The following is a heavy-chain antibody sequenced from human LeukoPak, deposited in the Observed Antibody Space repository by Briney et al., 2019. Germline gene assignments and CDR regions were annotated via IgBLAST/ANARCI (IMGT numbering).Heavy chain of an antibody. CDR1: GGSISSSSYY. V-gene: IGHV4-39*07. D-gene: IGHD3-22*01. Sequence: SETLSLTCTVSGGSISSSSYYWGWIRQPPGKGLEWIGSIYYSGSTYYNPSLKSRVTISVDTSKNQFSLRLSSVTAADTAGYYCARSVYYYDSSGYRNWFDPWGQGTLVTVSS. CDR3: ARSVYYYDSSGYRNWFDP. J-gene: IGHJ5*02. CDR2: IYYSGST.